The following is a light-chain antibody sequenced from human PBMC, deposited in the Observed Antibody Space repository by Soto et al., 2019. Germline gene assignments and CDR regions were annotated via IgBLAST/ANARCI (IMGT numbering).Light chain of an antibody. CDR2: KVS. V-gene: IGKV2-24*01. CDR3: VHATRSPWT. J-gene: IGKJ1*01. CDR1: QSLVHNDGNTY. Sequence: DIVMTQTPLSSPVTLGQAASISCRSSQSLVHNDGNTYLSWFQQRPGQPPRLLIYKVSDRFSGVQDIFSCSAARTDLSLTIRRVEAEEIGIYCCVHATRSPWTFGRGTKVEIK.